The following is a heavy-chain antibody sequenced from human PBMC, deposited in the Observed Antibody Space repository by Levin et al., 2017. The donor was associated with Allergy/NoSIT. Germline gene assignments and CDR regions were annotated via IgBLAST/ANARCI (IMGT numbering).Heavy chain of an antibody. CDR3: ASGGSWLVTGAPNWFDP. D-gene: IGHD6-19*01. J-gene: IGHJ5*02. CDR1: GGSISSGDYY. V-gene: IGHV4-30-4*01. CDR2: IYYSGNT. Sequence: SQTLSLTCTVSGGSISSGDYYWSWIRQPPGKGLEWIGYIYYSGNTYYNPSLKSRATISVDTSKNHFSLKPSSVTAADTAVYYCASGGSWLVTGAPNWFDPWGQGTLVTVSS.